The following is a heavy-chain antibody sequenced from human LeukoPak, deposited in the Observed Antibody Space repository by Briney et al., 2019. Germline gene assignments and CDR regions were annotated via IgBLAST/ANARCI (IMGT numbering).Heavy chain of an antibody. CDR3: ARAGRYSSGPTL. J-gene: IGHJ4*02. D-gene: IGHD6-19*01. CDR2: IYPSGNS. Sequence: PSETLSLTCTVSGGSISAYYWSWIRQPAGEGLEWIGHIYPSGNSNYNPSPKSRVTMSVDTSKSQFSLNLSSVTAADTAVYYCARAGRYSSGPTLWGQGTLVTVSS. V-gene: IGHV4-4*07. CDR1: GGSISAYY.